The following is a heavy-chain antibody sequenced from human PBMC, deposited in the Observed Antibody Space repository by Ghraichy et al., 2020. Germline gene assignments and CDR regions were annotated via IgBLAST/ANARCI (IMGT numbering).Heavy chain of an antibody. J-gene: IGHJ3*02. CDR1: GGFISGGIYY. CDR2: IDYSGST. CDR3: ARHCRAGDRLYSGDYCSWDAFDI. Sequence: SETLSLTCTVSGGFISGGIYYWGWIRQPPGKGLEWIGSIDYSGSTHYNPSLKSRVTIYVDTSNNQFSLTLSFVAAADTAVYYCARHCRAGDRLYSGDYCSWDAFDIWGQGTMVTVSS. D-gene: IGHD1-26*01. V-gene: IGHV4-39*01.